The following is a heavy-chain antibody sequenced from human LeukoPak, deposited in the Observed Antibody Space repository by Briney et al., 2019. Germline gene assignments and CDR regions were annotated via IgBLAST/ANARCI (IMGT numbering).Heavy chain of an antibody. CDR3: ARDRAIAAAGLNWFDP. Sequence: PGGSLRLSCAASGFTFSSYAMHWVRQAPGKGLEWVAVISYDGSNKYYADSVKGRFTISRDNSKNTLYLQMNSLRAEDTAVYYCARDRAIAAAGLNWFDPWGQGTLVTVSS. CDR2: ISYDGSNK. D-gene: IGHD6-13*01. J-gene: IGHJ5*02. V-gene: IGHV3-30*04. CDR1: GFTFSSYA.